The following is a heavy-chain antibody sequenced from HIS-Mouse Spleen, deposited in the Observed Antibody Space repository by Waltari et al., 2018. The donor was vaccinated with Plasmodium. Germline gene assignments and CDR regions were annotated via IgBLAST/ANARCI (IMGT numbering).Heavy chain of an antibody. CDR2: INHSGST. J-gene: IGHJ4*02. D-gene: IGHD5-12*01. Sequence: QVQLQQWGAGLLKPSETLSLTCAVYGGSFSGYYWSWIRQPPGKGLEWIGDINHSGSTNYTPSLKSRVPISVDSSKNQFSLKLGSVTAADTAVYYCARGPGDIVATTFDYWGQGTLVTVSS. CDR3: ARGPGDIVATTFDY. CDR1: GGSFSGYY. V-gene: IGHV4-34*01.